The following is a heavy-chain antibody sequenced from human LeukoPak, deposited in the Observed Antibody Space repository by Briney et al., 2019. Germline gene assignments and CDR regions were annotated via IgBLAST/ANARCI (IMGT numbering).Heavy chain of an antibody. CDR1: GGSVSSSDYY. J-gene: IGHJ3*02. D-gene: IGHD1-26*01. Sequence: PSETLSLTCTVSGGSVSSSDYYWSWIRQSPAKGLEWIGYIYHTGSNIYNPSLKSRVTMSVDSSKNRFSLEMTSVIAADTAVYYCARDQGGGSYRLAFDMWGQGTMVTVSS. CDR3: ARDQGGGSYRLAFDM. CDR2: IYHTGSN. V-gene: IGHV4-61*08.